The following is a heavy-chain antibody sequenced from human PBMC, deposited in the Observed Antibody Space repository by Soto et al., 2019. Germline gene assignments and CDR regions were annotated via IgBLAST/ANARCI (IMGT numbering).Heavy chain of an antibody. CDR3: ARPKTPSYGGNSGAFEI. D-gene: IGHD4-17*01. CDR1: GFTFSDYY. CDR2: ISHDSDYT. J-gene: IGHJ3*02. Sequence: QVQLVESGGGLVKPGGSLRLSCAASGFTFSDYYMSWIRQAPGQGLEWVSYISHDSDYTSYADSGRGRLSISRDNAQKSLNLQSNSLRPGDPPRYYCARPKTPSYGGNSGAFEIWGQGQWSPSLQ. V-gene: IGHV3-11*06.